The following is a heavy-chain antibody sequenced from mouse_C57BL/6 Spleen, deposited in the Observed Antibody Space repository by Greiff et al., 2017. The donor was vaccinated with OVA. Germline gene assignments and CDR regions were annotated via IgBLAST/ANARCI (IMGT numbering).Heavy chain of an antibody. D-gene: IGHD2-1*01. CDR1: GYTFTSYW. CDR3: ARGVGGNYEAY. Sequence: QVQLKQPGAELVMPGASVKLSCKASGYTFTSYWMHWVKQRPGQGLEWIGEIDPSDSYTNYNQKFKGKSTLTVDKSSSTAYMQLSSLTSEDSAVYDCARGVGGNYEAYWGQGTLVTVSA. V-gene: IGHV1-69*01. CDR2: IDPSDSYT. J-gene: IGHJ3*01.